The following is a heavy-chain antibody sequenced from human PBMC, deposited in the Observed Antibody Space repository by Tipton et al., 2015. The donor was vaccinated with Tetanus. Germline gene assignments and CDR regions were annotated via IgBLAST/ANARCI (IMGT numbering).Heavy chain of an antibody. D-gene: IGHD3-10*01. Sequence: TLSLTCTVSGGSLSGYHWNWIRQSPGKGLEWIGNIYHRESANYNPSLKSRVTISVDTSKNQITLTLKSVTAADTALYYCAGDGEKIMTSDRRQRRATNYYYHYGLDVWGQGTTVTVSS. CDR3: AGDGEKIMTSDRRQRRATNYYYHYGLDV. CDR1: GGSLSGYH. CDR2: IYHRESA. J-gene: IGHJ6*02. V-gene: IGHV4-59*01.